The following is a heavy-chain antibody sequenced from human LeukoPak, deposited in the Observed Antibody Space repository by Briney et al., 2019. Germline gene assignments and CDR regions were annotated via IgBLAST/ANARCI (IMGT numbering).Heavy chain of an antibody. Sequence: GGSLRLSCTASGFTFNDYAMHWVRHAPGQGLELVSGIRWNSGSIGYADSVKGRFTISRDNAKNSLYLQMNSLRAEDTALYYCAKDMWYYYGSESYGLDYWGQGTLVTVSS. J-gene: IGHJ4*02. CDR3: AKDMWYYYGSESYGLDY. V-gene: IGHV3-9*01. D-gene: IGHD3-10*01. CDR2: IRWNSGSI. CDR1: GFTFNDYA.